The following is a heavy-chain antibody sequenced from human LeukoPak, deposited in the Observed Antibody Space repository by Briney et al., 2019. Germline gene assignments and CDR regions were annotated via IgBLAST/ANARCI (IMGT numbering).Heavy chain of an antibody. V-gene: IGHV3-7*03. Sequence: GGSLRLSCVASGFPFSSYWMTWVRQAPGKGLEWVANIKQDGSKKSYVDSVKGRFTISRDNAKNSLYLQMSNLRAEDTAVYFCARGGGLDVWGQGATVTVSS. CDR1: GFPFSSYW. CDR3: ARGGGLDV. D-gene: IGHD3-16*01. CDR2: IKQDGSKK. J-gene: IGHJ6*02.